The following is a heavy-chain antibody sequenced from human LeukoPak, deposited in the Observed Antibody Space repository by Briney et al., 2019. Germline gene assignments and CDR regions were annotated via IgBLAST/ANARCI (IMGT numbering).Heavy chain of an antibody. J-gene: IGHJ4*02. CDR2: IYHSGTT. V-gene: IGHV4-38-2*02. CDR1: GYSISSGYY. CDR3: ATLQSYGNDYSDY. Sequence: SETLSLTCTVSGYSISSGYYWGWIRQPPGKGLEWIGSIYHSGTTYFNPSLKSRVTLSVDTSKNQFSLKLTSVTAADTAVYYCATLQSYGNDYSDYWGQGILVTVSS. D-gene: IGHD5-18*01.